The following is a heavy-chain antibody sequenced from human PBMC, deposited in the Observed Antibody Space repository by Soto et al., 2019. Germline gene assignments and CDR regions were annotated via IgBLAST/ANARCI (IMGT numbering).Heavy chain of an antibody. CDR1: GYTFTGYY. V-gene: IGHV1-2*02. CDR3: AREESWVAVAGRWFAP. Sequence: ASVKVSCKASGYTFTGYYMHWVRQAPGQGLEWMGWINPNSGGTNYAQKFQGRVTMTRDTSISAAYMELSRLRSDDTAVYYCAREESWVAVAGRWFAPWGQGTLVTVSS. D-gene: IGHD6-19*01. CDR2: INPNSGGT. J-gene: IGHJ5*02.